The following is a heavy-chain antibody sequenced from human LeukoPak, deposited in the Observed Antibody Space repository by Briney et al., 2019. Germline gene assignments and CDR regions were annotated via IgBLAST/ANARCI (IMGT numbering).Heavy chain of an antibody. Sequence: GSSVKVSCKASGGTFSSYAISWVRQAPGQGLEWMGGIIPIFGTANYAQKFQGRVTITADGSTSTAYMELSSLRSEDTAVYYCARGGSYYGSGSYRLMDVWGKGTTVTVSS. V-gene: IGHV1-69*01. CDR3: ARGGSYYGSGSYRLMDV. CDR2: IIPIFGTA. J-gene: IGHJ6*04. CDR1: GGTFSSYA. D-gene: IGHD3-10*01.